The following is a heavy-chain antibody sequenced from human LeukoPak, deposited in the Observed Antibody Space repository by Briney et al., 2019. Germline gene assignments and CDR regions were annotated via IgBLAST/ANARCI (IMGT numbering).Heavy chain of an antibody. J-gene: IGHJ4*02. V-gene: IGHV3-30*04. D-gene: IGHD3-22*01. CDR3: ARDGRYYDSSGWSQYYFDY. Sequence: PGGSLRLSCAASGFTFSSYAMHWVRQAPGKGLEWVAVISYDGSNKYYADSVKGRFTISRDNSKNTLYLQMNSLRAEDTAVYYCARDGRYYDSSGWSQYYFDYWGQGTLVTVSS. CDR2: ISYDGSNK. CDR1: GFTFSSYA.